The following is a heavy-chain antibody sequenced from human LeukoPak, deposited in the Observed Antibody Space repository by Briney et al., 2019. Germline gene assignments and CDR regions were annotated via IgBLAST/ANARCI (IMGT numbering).Heavy chain of an antibody. CDR3: ARDLGIGYCSSTSCDEYFQH. CDR2: INPNSGGT. J-gene: IGHJ1*01. D-gene: IGHD2-2*01. CDR1: GYTFTSYG. Sequence: ASVKVSCKASGYTFTSYGISWVRQAPGQGLEWMGWINPNSGGTNYAQKFQGRVTMTRDTSISTAYMELSRLRSDDTAVYYCARDLGIGYCSSTSCDEYFQHWGQGTLVTVSS. V-gene: IGHV1-2*02.